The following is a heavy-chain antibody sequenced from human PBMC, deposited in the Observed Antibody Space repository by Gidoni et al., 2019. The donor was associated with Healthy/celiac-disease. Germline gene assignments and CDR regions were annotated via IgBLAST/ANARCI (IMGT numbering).Heavy chain of an antibody. Sequence: EVQLVESGGGLVQPGRSLRLSCTASGFTFVDYAMSWFRQAPGKGLEWVGFIRSKAYGGTTEYAASVKGRFTISRDDSKSIAYLQMNSLKTEDTAVYYCTRDPSDSSGYLDAFDIWGQGTMVTVSS. J-gene: IGHJ3*02. CDR2: IRSKAYGGTT. CDR1: GFTFVDYA. V-gene: IGHV3-49*03. D-gene: IGHD3-22*01. CDR3: TRDPSDSSGYLDAFDI.